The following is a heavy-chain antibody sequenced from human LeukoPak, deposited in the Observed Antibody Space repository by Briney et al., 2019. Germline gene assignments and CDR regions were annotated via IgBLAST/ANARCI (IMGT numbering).Heavy chain of an antibody. CDR2: IKQDGSEK. D-gene: IGHD6-19*01. Sequence: PGGSLRLSRAASGFTFSSYWMSWVRQAPGKGLEWVANIKQDGSEKYYVDSVKGRFTISRDNAKNSLYLQMNSLRAEDTAVYYCAREGAYSSGWSPFDYWGQGTLVTVSS. CDR3: AREGAYSSGWSPFDY. V-gene: IGHV3-7*01. J-gene: IGHJ4*02. CDR1: GFTFSSYW.